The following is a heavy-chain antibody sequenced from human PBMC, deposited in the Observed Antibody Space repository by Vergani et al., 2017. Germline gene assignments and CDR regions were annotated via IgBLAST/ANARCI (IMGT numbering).Heavy chain of an antibody. V-gene: IGHV4-4*07. CDR3: AREYSSSVGFLAY. D-gene: IGHD6-6*01. CDR1: GGSISPYY. CDR2: IYTSEST. Sequence: PLPASVPVLLPPSETLSLTCIVSGGSISPYYWSWIRQPAGKGLEWIGRIYTSESTNYNPSLKSRVTMSVDTSKNQFSLKLSSVTAADTAVYYCAREYSSSVGFLAYWGQGTLVTVSS. J-gene: IGHJ4*02.